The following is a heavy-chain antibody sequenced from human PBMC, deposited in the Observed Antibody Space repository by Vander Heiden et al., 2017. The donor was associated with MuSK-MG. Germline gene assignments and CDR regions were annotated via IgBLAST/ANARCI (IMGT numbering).Heavy chain of an antibody. CDR2: IYHSGST. CDR1: GYPISSGYY. D-gene: IGHD6-6*01. CDR3: ARVYSSSSFGDY. V-gene: IGHV4-38-2*01. J-gene: IGHJ4*02. Sequence: QVQLQESGPGLVKPSETLSLTCAVSGYPISSGYYWGWIRQPPGKGLEWIGSIYHSGSTYYNPSLKSRVTISVDTSKNQFSLKLSSVTAADTAVYYCARVYSSSSFGDYWGQGTLVTVSS.